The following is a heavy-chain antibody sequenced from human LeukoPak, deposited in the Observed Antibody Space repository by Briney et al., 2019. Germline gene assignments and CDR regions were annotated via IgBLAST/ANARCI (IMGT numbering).Heavy chain of an antibody. CDR3: ARDPGIVAATDY. CDR1: GFTFSSYS. D-gene: IGHD2-15*01. V-gene: IGHV3-21*01. CDR2: ISSSSSYI. Sequence: PGGSLRLSCAASGFTFSSYSMNWVRQAPGKGLEWVSSISSSSSYIYYADSVKGRFTISRDNAKNSLYLQMNSLRAEDTAVYYCARDPGIVAATDYWGQGTLVTVSS. J-gene: IGHJ4*02.